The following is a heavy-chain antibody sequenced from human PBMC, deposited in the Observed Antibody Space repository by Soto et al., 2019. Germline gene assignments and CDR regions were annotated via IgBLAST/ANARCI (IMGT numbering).Heavy chain of an antibody. D-gene: IGHD1-26*01. V-gene: IGHV3-23*01. CDR3: AKNQGVELVPLATVDWFDP. CDR2: ISGSGFKK. Sequence: VGSLRLSCAASGFIFENFGRSWVRQAPGKGLEWISSISGSGFKKYYADSVKGRFTISRDNSKSTVYLELKNLSDEDTAVYHCAKNQGVELVPLATVDWFDPWGQGSVVTVSS. J-gene: IGHJ5*02. CDR1: GFIFENFG.